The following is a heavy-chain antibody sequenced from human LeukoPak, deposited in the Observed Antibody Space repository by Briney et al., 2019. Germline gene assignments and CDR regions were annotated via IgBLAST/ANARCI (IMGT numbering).Heavy chain of an antibody. D-gene: IGHD3-9*01. CDR1: GFTFSSYG. V-gene: IGHV3-23*01. J-gene: IGHJ5*02. Sequence: GSLRLSCAASGFTFSSYGMSWVRQAPGKGLEWVSAISGSGGSTYYADSVKGRFTISRDNSRNTLYLQMNSLRAEDTAVYYCAKVLNLAPHPWGQGTLVTVSS. CDR2: ISGSGGST. CDR3: AKVLNLAPHP.